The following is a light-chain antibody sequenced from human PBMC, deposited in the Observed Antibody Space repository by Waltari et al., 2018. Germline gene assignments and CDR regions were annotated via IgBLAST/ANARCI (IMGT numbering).Light chain of an antibody. CDR1: SNDVGAYNY. V-gene: IGLV2-11*01. J-gene: IGLJ3*02. Sequence: QSALTKPRSVSGSPGQSVTITCAGTSNDVGAYNYVYWYQHHPGKAPKLMIYNGNKRPSGVTDRFSGSKSGNTASLTISGLQAEDEADYYCCSYTGTYILVFGGGTKLTVL. CDR2: NGN. CDR3: CSYTGTYILV.